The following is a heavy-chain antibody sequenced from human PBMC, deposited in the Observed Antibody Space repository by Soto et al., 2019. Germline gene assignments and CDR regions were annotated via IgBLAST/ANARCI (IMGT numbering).Heavy chain of an antibody. D-gene: IGHD3-9*01. J-gene: IGHJ4*02. Sequence: EVQLVESGGGLIQPGGSLRLSCAASGFTVSSNYMSWVRQAPGKGLEWVSVIYSGGSTYYADSVKGRFTISRDNSKNTLYLQMNSLRAEDTAVYYCAQSGGRYFDWTPLDYWGQGTLVTVSS. CDR2: IYSGGST. CDR1: GFTVSSNY. CDR3: AQSGGRYFDWTPLDY. V-gene: IGHV3-53*01.